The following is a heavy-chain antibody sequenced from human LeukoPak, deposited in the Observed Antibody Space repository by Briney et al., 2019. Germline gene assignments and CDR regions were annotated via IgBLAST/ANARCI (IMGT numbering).Heavy chain of an antibody. CDR1: GGTFSSYA. D-gene: IGHD3-22*01. J-gene: IGHJ4*02. CDR3: ARTYYYDSSGYYTFDY. Sequence: EASVKVSCKASGGTFSSYAISWVRQAPGQGLEWMGRIIPIFGTANYGQKFQGRVTITTDESTSTAYMELSSLRSEDTAVYYCARTYYYDSSGYYTFDYWGQGTLVTVSS. CDR2: IIPIFGTA. V-gene: IGHV1-69*05.